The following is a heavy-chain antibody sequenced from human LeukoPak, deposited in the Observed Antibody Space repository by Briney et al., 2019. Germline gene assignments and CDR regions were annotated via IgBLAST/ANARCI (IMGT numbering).Heavy chain of an antibody. V-gene: IGHV3-11*04. Sequence: GGSLRLSCVDSGFTFSSHWMSWIRQAPGKGLEWVSYISSSGSTIYYADSVKGRFTISRDNAKNSLYLQMNSLRAEDTAVYYCARSSSWYVNFDYWGQGTLVTVSS. J-gene: IGHJ4*02. CDR1: GFTFSSHW. CDR2: ISSSGSTI. CDR3: ARSSSWYVNFDY. D-gene: IGHD6-13*01.